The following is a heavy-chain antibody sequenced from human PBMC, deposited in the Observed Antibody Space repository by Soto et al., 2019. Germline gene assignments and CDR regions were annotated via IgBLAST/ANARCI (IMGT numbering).Heavy chain of an antibody. CDR3: ARGGGGGPDY. D-gene: IGHD3-10*01. CDR1: GFTFSSYD. Sequence: EVQLVESGGGLVQPGGSLRLSCAASGFTFSSYDMHWVRQATGKGLEWVSAIGTAGDTYYPGSVKGRFTISRENAKNSLYIKRTSLRAEDRAVFCCARGGGGGPDYWGQGTLVTVSS. CDR2: IGTAGDT. V-gene: IGHV3-13*01. J-gene: IGHJ4*02.